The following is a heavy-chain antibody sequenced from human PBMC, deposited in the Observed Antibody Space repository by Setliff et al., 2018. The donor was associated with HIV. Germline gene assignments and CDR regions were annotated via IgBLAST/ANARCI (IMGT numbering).Heavy chain of an antibody. J-gene: IGHJ3*02. V-gene: IGHV1-18*01. CDR2: ISAYNGNT. CDR3: ARGYHNFWSGYYDSRFPNPIDAFDI. CDR1: GYTFTSYG. Sequence: ASVKVSCKASGYTFTSYGISWVRQAPGQGLVWMGWISAYNGNTNYAQKLQGRVTMTTDTSTSTAYMELRSLRSDDTAVYYCARGYHNFWSGYYDSRFPNPIDAFDIWGQGTMVTVSS. D-gene: IGHD3-3*01.